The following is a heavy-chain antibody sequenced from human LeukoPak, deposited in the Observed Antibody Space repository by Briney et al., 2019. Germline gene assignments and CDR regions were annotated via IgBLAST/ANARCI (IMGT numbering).Heavy chain of an antibody. V-gene: IGHV3-74*01. CDR3: LYGGYFQH. D-gene: IGHD3-16*01. CDR1: GFTFSSYW. J-gene: IGHJ1*01. Sequence: GGSLRLSCAASGFTFSSYWMHWVRQAPNQGLMWVSRINSDETISEYVDSVNGRFTISRDNAKNTLYLQMNSLRAEDTAVYFCLYGGYFQHWGQGTLVTVSS. CDR2: INSDETIS.